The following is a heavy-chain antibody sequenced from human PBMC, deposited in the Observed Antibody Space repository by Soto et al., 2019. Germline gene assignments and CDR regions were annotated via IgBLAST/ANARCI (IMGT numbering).Heavy chain of an antibody. V-gene: IGHV4-31*03. CDR2: IYYSGST. D-gene: IGHD2-2*01. CDR3: ARALKGTSSVRWWFDP. CDR1: GGSISSGGYY. J-gene: IGHJ5*02. Sequence: SETLSLTCTVSGGSISSGGYYWSWIRQHPGKGLEWIGYIYYSGSTYYNPSLKSRVTISVDTSKNQFSLKLSSVTAADTAVYYCARALKGTSSVRWWFDPWGQGTLVTVSS.